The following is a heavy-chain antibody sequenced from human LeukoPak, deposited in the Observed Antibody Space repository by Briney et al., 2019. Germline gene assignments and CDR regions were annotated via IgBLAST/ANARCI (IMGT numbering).Heavy chain of an antibody. CDR1: GYTLTELS. CDR3: ARDPVPTYYYDSSGYYVYFDY. Sequence: ASVKVSCKVSGYTLTELSMHWVRQAPGKGLEWMGGFDPEDGETIYAQKFQGRVIMTTDTSTSTAYMELRSLRSDDTAVYYCARDPVPTYYYDSSGYYVYFDYWGQGTLVTVSS. D-gene: IGHD3-22*01. CDR2: FDPEDGET. J-gene: IGHJ4*02. V-gene: IGHV1-24*01.